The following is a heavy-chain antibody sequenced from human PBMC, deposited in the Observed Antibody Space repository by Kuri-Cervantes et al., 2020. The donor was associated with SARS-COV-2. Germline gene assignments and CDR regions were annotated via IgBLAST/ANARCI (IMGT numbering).Heavy chain of an antibody. CDR1: GYTFTSYG. CDR3: ARDGSKGKYFQH. Sequence: ASVKVSCKASGYTFTSYGISWVRQAPGQGLEWMGWISAYNGNTNYAQKFQGRVTMTRDTSISTAYMELSRLRSDDTAVYYCARDGSKGKYFQHWGQGTLVTVSS. J-gene: IGHJ1*01. CDR2: ISAYNGNT. D-gene: IGHD3-10*01. V-gene: IGHV1-18*01.